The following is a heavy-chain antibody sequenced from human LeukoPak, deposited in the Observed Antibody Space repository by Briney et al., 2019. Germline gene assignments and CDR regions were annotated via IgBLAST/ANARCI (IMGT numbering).Heavy chain of an antibody. Sequence: SETLSLTCTVSGSSTSGYYWSWIRQPAGKGLEWIGRIYTSGSTYYNPSLKNRVTMSVDTSKNQFSLKLSSVTAADTAVYYCARDRHYDTSGYKVYYFDYWGQGTLVTVSS. CDR3: ARDRHYDTSGYKVYYFDY. D-gene: IGHD3-22*01. J-gene: IGHJ4*02. CDR2: IYTSGST. CDR1: GSSTSGYY. V-gene: IGHV4-4*07.